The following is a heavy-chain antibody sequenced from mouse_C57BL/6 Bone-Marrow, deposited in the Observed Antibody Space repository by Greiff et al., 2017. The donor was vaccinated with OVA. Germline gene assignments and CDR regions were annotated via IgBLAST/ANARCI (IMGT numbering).Heavy chain of an antibody. CDR3: ARDGDDEAYWYFDV. D-gene: IGHD3-2*02. CDR2: ICYSGTI. J-gene: IGHJ1*03. Sequence: VQLQQSGPGLVKPSQTVFLTCTVTGISITTGNYRWSWIRQFPGNKLEWIGYICYSGTITYNPSLQSRTTITRDTPKNQFFLEMKSLTAEDTATYYCARDGDDEAYWYFDVWGTGPRSPSPQ. V-gene: IGHV3-5*01. CDR1: GISITTGNYR.